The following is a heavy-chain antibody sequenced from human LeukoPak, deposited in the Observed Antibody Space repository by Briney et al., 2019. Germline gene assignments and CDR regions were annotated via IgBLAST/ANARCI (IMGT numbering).Heavy chain of an antibody. CDR2: INPSGGST. CDR3: ARGPSRYSSGPSLDDY. V-gene: IGHV1-46*01. J-gene: IGHJ4*02. Sequence: ASVKVSCKASGYTFTSYYMHWVRQAPGQGLEWMGIINPSGGSTSYAQKFQGGVTMTRDTSTSTVYMELSSLRSEDTAVYYCARGPSRYSSGPSLDDYWGQGTLVTVSS. D-gene: IGHD6-19*01. CDR1: GYTFTSYY.